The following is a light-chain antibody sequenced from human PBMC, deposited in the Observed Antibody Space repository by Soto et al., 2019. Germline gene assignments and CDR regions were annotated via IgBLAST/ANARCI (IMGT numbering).Light chain of an antibody. Sequence: MTQSPSSLSASVGDRVTITCRASRGIRSDLGWYQQKPGQAPRLLIYAASTRATGIPARFSGSGSGTEFTLTISSLQSEDFAVYYCQQYNNWPPWTFGQGTKVEIK. CDR2: AAS. CDR1: RGIRSD. J-gene: IGKJ1*01. V-gene: IGKV3-15*01. CDR3: QQYNNWPPWT.